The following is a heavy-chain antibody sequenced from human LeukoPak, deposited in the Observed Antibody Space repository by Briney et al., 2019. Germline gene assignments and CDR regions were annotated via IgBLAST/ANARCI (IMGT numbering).Heavy chain of an antibody. D-gene: IGHD3-10*01. Sequence: GGSLRLSCAASGFTFTSYAMSWVRQAPGKGLEWVSTISGSDGRTDYADSVKGRFTISRDNSKNTLYLQMNSLRAEDTAVYYCARDAHSGRGYWGQGTLVTVSS. V-gene: IGHV3-23*01. CDR1: GFTFTSYA. J-gene: IGHJ4*02. CDR2: ISGSDGRT. CDR3: ARDAHSGRGY.